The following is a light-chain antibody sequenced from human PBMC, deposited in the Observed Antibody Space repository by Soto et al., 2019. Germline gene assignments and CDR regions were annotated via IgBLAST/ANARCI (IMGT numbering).Light chain of an antibody. CDR3: CSYAGRSNYV. V-gene: IGLV2-23*01. Sequence: QSVLTQPASVSGSPGQSITISCTGSSSDVGSYSLVSWYQQHPGKAPKLMIYEGSKRPSGVSYRFSGSKSGNTASLTISGLQAQDEADYYCCSYAGRSNYVLGNGTKVTVL. J-gene: IGLJ1*01. CDR1: SSDVGSYSL. CDR2: EGS.